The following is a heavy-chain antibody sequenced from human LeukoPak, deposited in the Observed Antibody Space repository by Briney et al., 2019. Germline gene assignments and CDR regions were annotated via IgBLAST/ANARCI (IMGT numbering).Heavy chain of an antibody. CDR1: GYSISSGDY. J-gene: IGHJ3*02. CDR2: IYHSGST. V-gene: IGHV4-38-2*01. Sequence: SETLSLTCAVSGYSISSGDYWGWIRQPPGKGLDWIGSIYHSGSTYYNPSLKSRVAVSVDTSKNQFSLKLNSVTAADTAVYYCARAFVVVPAADIWGQGTMVTVSS. CDR3: ARAFVVVPAADI. D-gene: IGHD2-2*01.